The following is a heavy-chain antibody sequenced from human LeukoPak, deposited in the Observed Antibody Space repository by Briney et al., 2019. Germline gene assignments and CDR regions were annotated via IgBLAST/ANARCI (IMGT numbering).Heavy chain of an antibody. CDR3: ARRGVVATDRLEFFDY. D-gene: IGHD5-12*01. J-gene: IGHJ4*02. V-gene: IGHV5-51*01. Sequence: LKLHCKGSGYSHTRYWIGWVRQLPGKGLEWMGIIYPGDSDTRYSPSFQSHVAISAVNSLSTAYLQSRSLKASDTAMYYFARRGVVATDRLEFFDYGGQGTLVTVSS. CDR2: IYPGDSDT. CDR1: GYSHTRYW.